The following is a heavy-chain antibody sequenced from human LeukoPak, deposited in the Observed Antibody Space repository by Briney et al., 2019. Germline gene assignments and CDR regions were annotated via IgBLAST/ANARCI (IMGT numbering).Heavy chain of an antibody. Sequence: PSETLSLTCTVSGGSISSSSYYWSWIRQPAGKGLERIGRIYTSGSTNYNPSLKSRVTMSVDTSKNQFSLKLSSVTAADTAVYYCARDSRRDMGLPRKYWYYFDYWGQGTLVTVSS. CDR3: ARDSRRDMGLPRKYWYYFDY. CDR2: IYTSGST. CDR1: GGSISSSSYY. J-gene: IGHJ4*02. D-gene: IGHD3-9*01. V-gene: IGHV4-61*02.